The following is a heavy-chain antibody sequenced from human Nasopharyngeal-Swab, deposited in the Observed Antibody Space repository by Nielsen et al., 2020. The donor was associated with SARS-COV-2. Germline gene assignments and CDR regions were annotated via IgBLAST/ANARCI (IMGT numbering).Heavy chain of an antibody. J-gene: IGHJ4*02. D-gene: IGHD5-18*01. Sequence: SVKVSYKASGGTFRSYAISWVRQAPGQGPDYMGGIIPIFGTPNYAQKFQGRVTITADESTSTAYMELSSLRSEDTAVYYCALGCSYGYRYFDYWGQGTLVTVSS. V-gene: IGHV1-69*13. CDR2: IIPIFGTP. CDR3: ALGCSYGYRYFDY. CDR1: GGTFRSYA.